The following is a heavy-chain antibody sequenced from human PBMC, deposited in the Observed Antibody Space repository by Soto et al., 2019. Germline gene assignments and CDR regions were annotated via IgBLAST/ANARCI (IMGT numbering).Heavy chain of an antibody. CDR2: IYYSGST. CDR3: ARYRDGYEMGDY. CDR1: GGSISSGGYY. J-gene: IGHJ4*02. V-gene: IGHV4-31*03. D-gene: IGHD5-12*01. Sequence: RSETLSLTCTVSGGSISSGGYYWSWIRQHPGKGLEWIGYIYYSGSTYYNPSLKSRVTISVDTSKNQFSLKLSSVTAADTAVYYCARYRDGYEMGDYWGQGTLVTVSS.